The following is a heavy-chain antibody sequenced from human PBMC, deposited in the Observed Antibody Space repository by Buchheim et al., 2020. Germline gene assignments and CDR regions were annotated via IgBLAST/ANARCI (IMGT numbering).Heavy chain of an antibody. J-gene: IGHJ4*02. D-gene: IGHD3-16*01. CDR2: IWYDGSNK. V-gene: IGHV3-33*01. CDR1: GFTFSGYG. Sequence: QVQLVESGGGVVQPGRSLRLSCAASGFTFSGYGMHWVRQAPGKGLEWVAVIWYDGSNKYYADSVKGRFTISRDNSKNTLYLQMNSLRAEDTAVYYCARTWGSYYFDYWGQGTL. CDR3: ARTWGSYYFDY.